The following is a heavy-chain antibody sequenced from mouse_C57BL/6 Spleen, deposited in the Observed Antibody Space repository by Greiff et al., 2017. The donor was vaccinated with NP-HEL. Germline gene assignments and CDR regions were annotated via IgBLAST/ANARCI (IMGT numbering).Heavy chain of an antibody. J-gene: IGHJ4*01. D-gene: IGHD1-1*01. CDR1: GFTFSSYG. Sequence: EVKLVESGGDLVKPGGSLKLSCAASGFTFSSYGMSWVRQTPDKRLEWVATISSGGSYTYYPDSGKGRFTFSRDKDKSTLYLNMSSLKSEDAAMYYCARRLITTVGDYYAMDYWGQGTSVTVAS. CDR2: ISSGGSYT. CDR3: ARRLITTVGDYYAMDY. V-gene: IGHV5-6*02.